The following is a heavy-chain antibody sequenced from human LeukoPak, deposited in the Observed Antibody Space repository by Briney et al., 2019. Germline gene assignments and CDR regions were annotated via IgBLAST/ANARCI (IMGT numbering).Heavy chain of an antibody. Sequence: GGSLRLSCAASGFTFSSYDMHWVRQATGKGLEWVSAIGTAGDTHYPGSVKGRFTISRENAKNSLYLQMNSLRAGDTAVYYCARGGGYCSGGSCYPAGYWGQGTLVTVSS. V-gene: IGHV3-13*01. CDR3: ARGGGYCSGGSCYPAGY. CDR1: GFTFSSYD. CDR2: IGTAGDT. D-gene: IGHD2-15*01. J-gene: IGHJ4*02.